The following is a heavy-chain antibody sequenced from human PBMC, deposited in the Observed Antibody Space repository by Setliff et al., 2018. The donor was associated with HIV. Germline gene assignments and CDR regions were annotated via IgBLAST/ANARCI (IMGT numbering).Heavy chain of an antibody. CDR1: GGSISNSSSY. J-gene: IGHJ3*01. Sequence: PSETLSLTCTVSGGSISNSSSYWGWIRQPPGKRLEWIGRIYTRGSTNYNPSLKSRVTISVDTSKNQFSLKLSSVTAADTAVYYCARRITIFGVLTAFDFWGQGTMVTVSS. CDR2: IYTRGST. CDR3: ARRITIFGVLTAFDF. V-gene: IGHV4-61*02. D-gene: IGHD3-3*01.